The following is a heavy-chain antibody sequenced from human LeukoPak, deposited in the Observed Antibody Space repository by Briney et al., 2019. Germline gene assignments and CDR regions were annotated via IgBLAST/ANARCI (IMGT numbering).Heavy chain of an antibody. V-gene: IGHV3-11*01. J-gene: IGHJ4*02. CDR2: ISNSGDTT. CDR1: GFTFSDFY. D-gene: IGHD2-2*01. CDR3: AKYYGDIVVVPAAVFDY. Sequence: GGSLRLSCAASGFTFSDFYMTWIRQAPGKGLEWISYISNSGDTTYYADSVKGRFTISRDNSKNTLYLQMNSPRAEDTAVYYCAKYYGDIVVVPAAVFDYWGQGTLVTVSS.